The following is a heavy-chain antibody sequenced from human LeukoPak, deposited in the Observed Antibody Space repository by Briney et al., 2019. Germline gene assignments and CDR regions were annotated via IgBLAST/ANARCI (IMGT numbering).Heavy chain of an antibody. CDR3: ARGSPRCSGGWSYFDY. CDR2: INHSGST. J-gene: IGHJ4*02. CDR1: GGSFSGYY. Sequence: SETLSLTCAVYGGSFSGYYWSWIRQPPGKGLEWIGEINHSGSTNYNPSLKSRVTISVDTSKNQFSLKLSSVTAADTAVYYCARGSPRCSGGWSYFDYWGQGTLVTVSS. V-gene: IGHV4-34*01. D-gene: IGHD6-19*01.